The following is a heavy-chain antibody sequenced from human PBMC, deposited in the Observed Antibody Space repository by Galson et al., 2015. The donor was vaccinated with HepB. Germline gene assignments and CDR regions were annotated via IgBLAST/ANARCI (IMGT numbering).Heavy chain of an antibody. J-gene: IGHJ6*02. CDR3: ARDRYEWLVPIRYLSGMDV. CDR1: GYTFTSYG. CDR2: ISAYNGNT. Sequence: SVKVSCKASGYTFTSYGISWVRRAPGQGLEWMGWISAYNGNTNYAQKLQGRVTMTTDTSTSTAYMELRSLRSDDTAVYYCARDRYEWLVPIRYLSGMDVWGQGTTVTVSS. D-gene: IGHD6-19*01. V-gene: IGHV1-18*04.